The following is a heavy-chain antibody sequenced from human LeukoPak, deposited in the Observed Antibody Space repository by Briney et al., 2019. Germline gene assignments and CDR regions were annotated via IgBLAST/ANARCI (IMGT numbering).Heavy chain of an antibody. Sequence: GASVKVSCKASGYTFTSYYMHWVRQAPGQGLEWMGIINPSGGSTSYAQKFQGRVTMTRDTSTSTVYMELSSLRSEDTAVYYCARDTLLPPQHYYDSSGYVDYWGQGTLVTVSS. D-gene: IGHD3-22*01. CDR3: ARDTLLPPQHYYDSSGYVDY. CDR1: GYTFTSYY. J-gene: IGHJ4*02. V-gene: IGHV1-46*01. CDR2: INPSGGST.